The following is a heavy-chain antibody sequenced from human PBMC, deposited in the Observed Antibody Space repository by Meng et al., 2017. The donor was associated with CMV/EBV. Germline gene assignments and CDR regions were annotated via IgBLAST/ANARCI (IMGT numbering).Heavy chain of an antibody. CDR2: VYPGDSTT. J-gene: IGHJ4*02. CDR3: ARLLDATFDY. D-gene: IGHD3/OR15-3a*01. Sequence: GGSLRLSCQGSGYQFPSYWVAWVRQMPGKGLEWMGIVYPGDSTTRYSSAFEGQVTISADKSISTAYLQWGSLKASDTAIYYCARLLDATFDYWGQGTLVTVSS. CDR1: GYQFPSYW. V-gene: IGHV5-51*01.